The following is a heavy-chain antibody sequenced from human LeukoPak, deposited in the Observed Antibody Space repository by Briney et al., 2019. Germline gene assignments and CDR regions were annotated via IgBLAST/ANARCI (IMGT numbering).Heavy chain of an antibody. CDR1: GYTFTSYH. CDR2: IKSTGDTT. J-gene: IGHJ4*02. Sequence: GASVQVSCKTSGYTFTSYHMHWVRQAPGQGLEWVAIIKSTGDTTVYAQKFQGGVTVTRDTSTSTVYMDLSSLSSEDTAVYYCVREDAHTYYFDFWGPGTLVTVSS. D-gene: IGHD2-2*01. V-gene: IGHV1-46*01. CDR3: VREDAHTYYFDF.